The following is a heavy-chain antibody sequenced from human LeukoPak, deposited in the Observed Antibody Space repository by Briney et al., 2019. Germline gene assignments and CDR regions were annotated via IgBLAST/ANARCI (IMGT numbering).Heavy chain of an antibody. CDR1: GFTFRSYG. V-gene: IGHV3-30*03. J-gene: IGHJ5*02. CDR2: ISYDGSNK. Sequence: SVRLSCTASGFTFRSYGLNWGGRAPGKGLEGLAVISYDGSNKYYADSVKGRFTISRDNAKNSLYLQMNSLRAEDTAVYYCARHTVTTFSDWFDPWGQGTLVTVSS. CDR3: ARHTVTTFSDWFDP. D-gene: IGHD4-17*01.